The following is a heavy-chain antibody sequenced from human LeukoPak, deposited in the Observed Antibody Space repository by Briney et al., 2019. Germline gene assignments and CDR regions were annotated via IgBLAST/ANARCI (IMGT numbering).Heavy chain of an antibody. V-gene: IGHV1-8*02. Sequence: ASVRVSCKASGYTFTGYDINWVRQAAGQGLEWMGWMNPDTGDTGYAQTFQGRVSMTRGTSIDTAYMELSGLTSEDTAVYFCTRGSLSGSSRDYWGQGTLVTVSS. D-gene: IGHD1-26*01. CDR2: MNPDTGDT. J-gene: IGHJ4*02. CDR3: TRGSLSGSSRDY. CDR1: GYTFTGYD.